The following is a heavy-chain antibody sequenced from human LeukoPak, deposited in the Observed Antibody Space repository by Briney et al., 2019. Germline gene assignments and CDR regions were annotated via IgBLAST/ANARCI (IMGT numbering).Heavy chain of an antibody. V-gene: IGHV3-9*01. CDR2: ISWNSGSI. CDR3: AKDSGLVVVSYYFDY. D-gene: IGHD3-22*01. Sequence: PGGSLRLSCAASGFTFDDYAMHWVRQAPGKGLEWVSGISWNSGSIGYADSVKGRFTISRDNAKNSLYLQMNSLRAEDTALYYCAKDSGLVVVSYYFDYWGQGTLVTVSS. J-gene: IGHJ4*02. CDR1: GFTFDDYA.